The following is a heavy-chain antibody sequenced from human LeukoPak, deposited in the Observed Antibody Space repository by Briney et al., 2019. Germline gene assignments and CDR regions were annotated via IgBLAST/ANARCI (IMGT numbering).Heavy chain of an antibody. Sequence: PGGSLRLSCAASGFIFSSYWMSWVRQAPGKGLEWVANIKQDGSEKYYVDSVKGRFTISRDNAKNSLYLQMNSLRAEDTAVYYCARDLGYCSGGSCYFYYYYGMDVWGQRTTVTVSS. CDR3: ARDLGYCSGGSCYFYYYYGMDV. D-gene: IGHD2-15*01. J-gene: IGHJ6*02. CDR1: GFIFSSYW. V-gene: IGHV3-7*01. CDR2: IKQDGSEK.